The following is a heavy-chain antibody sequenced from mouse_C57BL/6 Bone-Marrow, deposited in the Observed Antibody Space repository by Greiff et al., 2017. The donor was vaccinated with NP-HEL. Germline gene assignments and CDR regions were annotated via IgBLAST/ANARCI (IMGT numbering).Heavy chain of an antibody. J-gene: IGHJ2*01. Sequence: DVQLQESGAELVRPGASVKLSCTASGFNIKDDYMHWVKQRPEQGLEWIGWIDPENGDTEYASKFQGKATITADTSSNTAYLQLSSLTSEDTAVYYCTTHDGSSLDYWGQGTTLTVSS. CDR1: GFNIKDDY. CDR2: IDPENGDT. D-gene: IGHD1-1*01. V-gene: IGHV14-4*01. CDR3: TTHDGSSLDY.